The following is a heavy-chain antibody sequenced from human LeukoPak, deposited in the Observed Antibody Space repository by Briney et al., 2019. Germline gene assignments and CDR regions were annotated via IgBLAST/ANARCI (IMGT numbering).Heavy chain of an antibody. J-gene: IGHJ4*02. CDR3: AKDSRDYGDYIDY. Sequence: GGSLRLSCAASGFTFDDYAMHWVRQAPGRGLEWVSLISWDGGSPYYADSVKGRFTISRDNSKNSLYLQMTSLRADDTALYYCAKDSRDYGDYIDYWGQGTLVTVSS. D-gene: IGHD4-17*01. CDR2: ISWDGGSP. V-gene: IGHV3-43D*03. CDR1: GFTFDDYA.